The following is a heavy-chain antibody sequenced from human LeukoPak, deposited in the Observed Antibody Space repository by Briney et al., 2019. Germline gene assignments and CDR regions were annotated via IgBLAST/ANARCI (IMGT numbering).Heavy chain of an antibody. J-gene: IGHJ5*02. D-gene: IGHD3-9*01. CDR2: MNPNSGNT. CDR1: GYTFTSYD. V-gene: IGHV1-8*01. CDR3: ASSNRYDILTGYFSNNWFDP. Sequence: VASVKVSCKASGYTFTSYDINWVRQATGQGLEWMGWMNPNSGNTGYAQKFQGRVTMTRNTSISTAYMELSSLRSEDTAVCYCASSNRYDILTGYFSNNWFDPWGQGTLVTVSS.